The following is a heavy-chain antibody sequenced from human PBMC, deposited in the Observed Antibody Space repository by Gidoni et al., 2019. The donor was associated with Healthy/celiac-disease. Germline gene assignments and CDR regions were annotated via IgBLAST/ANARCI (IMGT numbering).Heavy chain of an antibody. CDR1: GFTFCSYE. CDR2: ISSSGSTI. Sequence: EVQLVESGGGLVQPAGSLRLSCAASGFTFCSYEMNWVRQAPGKGLELVSYISSSGSTIYYADSVKGRFTISRDNAKNSLYLQMNSLRAEDTAVYYCARETYYYDSSGYIMYYFDYWGQGTLVTVSS. CDR3: ARETYYYDSSGYIMYYFDY. D-gene: IGHD3-22*01. J-gene: IGHJ4*02. V-gene: IGHV3-48*03.